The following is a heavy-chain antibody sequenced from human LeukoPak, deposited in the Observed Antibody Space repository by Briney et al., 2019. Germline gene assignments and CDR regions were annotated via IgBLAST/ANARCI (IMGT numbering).Heavy chain of an antibody. CDR1: AFTVSSNY. J-gene: IGHJ4*02. CDR2: IYSGGST. D-gene: IGHD4-17*01. CDR3: ARDPGGDYFDY. V-gene: IGHV3-53*01. Sequence: GGSLRLSCAASAFTVSSNYMRWVRQAPEKGLEWVSVIYSGGSTYYADSVKGRFTISRDNSKNTLYLQMNSLRAEDTAVYYCARDPGGDYFDYWGQGTLVTVSS.